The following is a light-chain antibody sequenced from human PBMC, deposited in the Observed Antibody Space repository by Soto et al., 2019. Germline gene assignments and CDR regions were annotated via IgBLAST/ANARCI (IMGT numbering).Light chain of an antibody. CDR2: EVS. V-gene: IGLV2-14*01. CDR1: SSDVGGYNY. CDR3: SSYTSSNNFDV. J-gene: IGLJ1*01. Sequence: QSALTQPASVSGSPGQSITISCTGTSSDVGGYNYVSWYQQHPGKAPKLMIYEVSNRPSGVSNRFSGSKSGNTASLTISGLQAEDEADYYCSSYTSSNNFDVFGTGTKLTVL.